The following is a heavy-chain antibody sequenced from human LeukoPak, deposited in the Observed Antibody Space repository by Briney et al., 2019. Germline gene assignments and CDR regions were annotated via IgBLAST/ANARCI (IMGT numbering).Heavy chain of an antibody. J-gene: IGHJ4*02. CDR2: IYPGDSDT. Sequence: GESLKISCKGSGYSFTSYWIGWVRQMPGKGLEWIGIIYPGDSDTRYSPSFQGQVTISADKSISTAYLQWSSLKASDTAMYYCARAGPVLLWFGEFSRPFDYWGQGTLVTVSS. D-gene: IGHD3-10*01. V-gene: IGHV5-51*01. CDR1: GYSFTSYW. CDR3: ARAGPVLLWFGEFSRPFDY.